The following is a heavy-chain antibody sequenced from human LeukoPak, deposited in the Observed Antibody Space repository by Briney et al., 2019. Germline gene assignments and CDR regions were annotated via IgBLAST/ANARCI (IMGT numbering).Heavy chain of an antibody. D-gene: IGHD3-22*01. CDR1: GFTFNYYD. V-gene: IGHV3-13*01. CDR3: ARGVSYYYDNSGHPGWYFDL. CDR2: IRTTGDT. J-gene: IGHJ2*01. Sequence: GGSLRLSCAVSGFTFNYYDMHWVRQAPGKRLEWVSAIRTTGDTHYPDSVKGRFATSREDAKNSVHLQMNTLRAGDTAVYYCARGVSYYYDNSGHPGWYFDLWGRGTLVTVSS.